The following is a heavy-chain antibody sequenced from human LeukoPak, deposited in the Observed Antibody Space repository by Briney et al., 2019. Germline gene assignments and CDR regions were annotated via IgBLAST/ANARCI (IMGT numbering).Heavy chain of an antibody. D-gene: IGHD6-19*01. CDR1: GGSFSGYY. Sequence: SETLSLTCAVYGGSFSGYYWSWIRQPPGKGLEWIGEINHSGSTNYNPSLKSRVTISVDTSKNQFSLKLSSVTAADTAVYYCARTISSGLYYYGMDVWGQGTTVTVSS. CDR3: ARTISSGLYYYGMDV. V-gene: IGHV4-34*01. J-gene: IGHJ6*02. CDR2: INHSGST.